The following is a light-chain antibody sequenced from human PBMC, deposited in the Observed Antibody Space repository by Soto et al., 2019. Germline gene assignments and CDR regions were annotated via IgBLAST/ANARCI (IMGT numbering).Light chain of an antibody. CDR3: QQYNNWPRT. Sequence: EIVMTQSPATLSVSPGDIATLSCMASESVTSSLAWYQQKPGQPPRLLIYAASTRATDVPARFSGGGSGTEFTLTINSLQSEDFAVYYCQQYNNWPRTFGQGTKVDIK. J-gene: IGKJ1*01. V-gene: IGKV3-15*01. CDR1: ESVTSS. CDR2: AAS.